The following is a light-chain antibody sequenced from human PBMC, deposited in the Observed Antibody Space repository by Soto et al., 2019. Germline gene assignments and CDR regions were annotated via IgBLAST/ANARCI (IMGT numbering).Light chain of an antibody. CDR1: QGISSY. Sequence: AIRMTQSPSSFSASTGDRVTITCRASQGISSYLAWYQQKPGKAPKLLIYAASTLQSGVPSRFSGSGSWTDFTLTISGLPSEDFATYYCQQYYSYPRLTFGGGTKVEIK. V-gene: IGKV1-8*01. J-gene: IGKJ4*01. CDR3: QQYYSYPRLT. CDR2: AAS.